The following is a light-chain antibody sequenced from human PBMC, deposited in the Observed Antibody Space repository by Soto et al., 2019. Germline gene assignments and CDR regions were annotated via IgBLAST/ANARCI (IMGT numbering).Light chain of an antibody. CDR2: GNT. Sequence: QSVLTQPPSVSGAPGQRITISCTGSSSNIGAGYPVHWYQQLPGTAPKLLIFGNTIRPSGVPDRFSVSRSGLAITGLQAEDEADYYCQSYDSSLSGYVFGTGTKLTVL. CDR3: QSYDSSLSGYV. CDR1: SSNIGAGYP. J-gene: IGLJ1*01. V-gene: IGLV1-40*01.